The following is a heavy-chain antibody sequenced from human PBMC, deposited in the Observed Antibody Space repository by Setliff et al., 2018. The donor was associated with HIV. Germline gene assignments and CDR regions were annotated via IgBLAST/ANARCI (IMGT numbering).Heavy chain of an antibody. D-gene: IGHD6-19*01. Sequence: GESLKISCEASGYTFTNYWIGWVRQMPGKGLEWMGIIYPGDSDIIYSPTFQGQVTISADKSITTAYLQWSSLKASDTAIYYCVRHRSAVAGTRIGYCYYMDVWGKGTTVTVSS. V-gene: IGHV5-51*01. CDR3: VRHRSAVAGTRIGYCYYMDV. CDR2: IYPGDSDI. J-gene: IGHJ6*03. CDR1: GYTFTNYW.